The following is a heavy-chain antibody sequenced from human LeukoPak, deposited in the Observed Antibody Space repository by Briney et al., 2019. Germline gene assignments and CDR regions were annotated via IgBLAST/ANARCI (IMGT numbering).Heavy chain of an antibody. V-gene: IGHV3-72*01. D-gene: IGHD1-26*01. J-gene: IGHJ3*02. CDR1: GFTFSSYA. CDR2: TRNEANIYTT. CDR3: ASPVGATTVRAFDI. Sequence: GGSLRLSCAASGFTFSSYAMSWVRQAPGKGLEWVGRTRNEANIYTTKYAASVKGRFTISRDDSKNSLYLQMNSLKTEDTAVYYCASPVGATTVRAFDIWGQGTMVTVSS.